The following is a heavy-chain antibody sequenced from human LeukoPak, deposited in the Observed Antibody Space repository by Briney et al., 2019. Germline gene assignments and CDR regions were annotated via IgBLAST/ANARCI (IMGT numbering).Heavy chain of an antibody. CDR3: AKDKSYYGSGSYLPNWFDP. V-gene: IGHV3-23*01. D-gene: IGHD3-10*01. CDR2: ISGSGGST. Sequence: ESGESLRLSCAASGSTFSSYAMSWVRQAPGKGLEWVSAISGSGGSTYYADSVKGRFTISRDNSKNTLYLQMNSLRAEDTAVYYCAKDKSYYGSGSYLPNWFDPWGQGTLVTVSS. CDR1: GSTFSSYA. J-gene: IGHJ5*02.